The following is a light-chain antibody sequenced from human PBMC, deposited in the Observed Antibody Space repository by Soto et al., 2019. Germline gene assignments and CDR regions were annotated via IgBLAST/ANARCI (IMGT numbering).Light chain of an antibody. V-gene: IGKV3-20*01. CDR3: QQYGRSPPAWT. CDR2: GAS. CDR1: QIVSSRY. J-gene: IGKJ1*01. Sequence: IVLTQSPGTLSLSPGERSTLSCRASQIVSSRYLAWYQQKPGQAPRLLIYGASSRATGIPDRFSGSGSGTDFTLTISRLEPEDFAVYYCQQYGRSPPAWTFGQGTRVDIK.